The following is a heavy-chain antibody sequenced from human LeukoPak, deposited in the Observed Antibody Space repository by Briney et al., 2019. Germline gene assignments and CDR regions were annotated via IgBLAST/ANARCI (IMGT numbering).Heavy chain of an antibody. CDR1: GFAFHNYA. CDR3: AKDGPASWGYFDY. J-gene: IGHJ4*02. CDR2: ISSSGSST. V-gene: IGHV3-23*01. Sequence: GGSLRLSCVGSGFAFHNYAMNWVRQAPGKGLEWVSTISSSGSSTYYADSVRGRFTISRDNSKDTLYLQMNSLRAEDTAVYYCAKDGPASWGYFDYWGQGALVTVSS. D-gene: IGHD7-27*01.